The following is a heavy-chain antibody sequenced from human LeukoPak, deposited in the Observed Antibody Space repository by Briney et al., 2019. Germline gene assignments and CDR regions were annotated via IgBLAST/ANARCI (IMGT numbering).Heavy chain of an antibody. CDR2: IKQDGGEK. V-gene: IGHV3-7*04. Sequence: PGGSLTLSCAASGFTFSSSWMSWVRQAPGKGLEWVANIKQDGGEKYYVGSVKGRFTISRDNAQNSLYLETNSLSAEDTAMYYCARIYGSGWSPFDYWGQGTPVIVSS. CDR3: ARIYGSGWSPFDY. CDR1: GFTFSSSW. D-gene: IGHD6-19*01. J-gene: IGHJ4*02.